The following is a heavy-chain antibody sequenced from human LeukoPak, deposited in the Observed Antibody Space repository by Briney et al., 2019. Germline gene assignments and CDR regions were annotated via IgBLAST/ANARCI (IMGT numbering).Heavy chain of an antibody. D-gene: IGHD6-13*01. CDR2: IRYDGSNK. J-gene: IGHJ4*02. CDR1: GFTFSSYG. Sequence: GGSLRLSCAASGFTFSSYGMHWVRQAPGKGLEWAAFIRYDGSNKYYADSVKGRLTISRDNSKNTLYLQMNSLRAEDTAVYYCAKAVAAAGTLDYWGQGTLVTVSS. V-gene: IGHV3-30*02. CDR3: AKAVAAAGTLDY.